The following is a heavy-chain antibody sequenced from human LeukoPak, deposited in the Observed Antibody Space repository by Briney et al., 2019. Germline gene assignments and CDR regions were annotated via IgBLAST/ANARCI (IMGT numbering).Heavy chain of an antibody. J-gene: IGHJ4*02. Sequence: SETLSLTCTVSGYSISSDCYWGWIRQPPGKGLEWIGSIYHSGSTYYNPSLKSRVTISVDTSKNQFSLKLSSVTAADTAMYYCASPGGGPTDYWGQGTLVTVSS. V-gene: IGHV4-38-2*02. CDR1: GYSISSDCY. CDR3: ASPGGGPTDY. D-gene: IGHD3-16*01. CDR2: IYHSGST.